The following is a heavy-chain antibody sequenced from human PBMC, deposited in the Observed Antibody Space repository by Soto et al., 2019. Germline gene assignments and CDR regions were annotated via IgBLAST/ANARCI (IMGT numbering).Heavy chain of an antibody. D-gene: IGHD6-13*01. CDR1: GYSFTSYW. Sequence: PGESLKISCKCSGYSFTSYWIGWVRQMPGKGLEWMGIIYPGDSDTRYSPSFQGQVTISADKSISTAYLQWSSLKASDTAMYYCARAPGIAAAGTSWGQGTLVTVSSGKAMSSVTAADTAVYYCARIRVATLSQRPNYYSYYGLDVWGQGTTVTVSS. V-gene: IGHV5-51*01. CDR3: ARAPGIAAAGTSWGQGTLVTVSSGKAMSSVTAADTAVYYCARIRVATLSQRPNYYSYYGLDV. CDR2: IYPGDSDT. J-gene: IGHJ6*02.